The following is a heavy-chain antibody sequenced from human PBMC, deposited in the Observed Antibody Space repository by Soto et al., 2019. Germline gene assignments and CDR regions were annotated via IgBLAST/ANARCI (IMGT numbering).Heavy chain of an antibody. CDR2: IIPNFGTP. V-gene: IGHV1-69*01. J-gene: IGHJ4*02. Sequence: LVQSGPEVKQFGSSVRVSCKASGGTFSTSGFNWVRQAPGQGLEWMGGIIPNFGTPNYAEKFQDRITITADEVTSTVYMELISLGSEYTAVFYCAMARRDVILILPCLTEGCTYWGQGALVTVS. CDR3: AMARRDVILILPCLTEGCTY. CDR1: GGTFSTSG. D-gene: IGHD3-16*02.